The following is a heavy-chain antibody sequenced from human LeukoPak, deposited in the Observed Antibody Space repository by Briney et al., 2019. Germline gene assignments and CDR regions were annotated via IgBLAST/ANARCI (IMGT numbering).Heavy chain of an antibody. CDR2: ISAYNGNT. CDR1: GYTFTSYG. V-gene: IGHV1-18*01. CDR3: ARDCSGGSCLLRVY. J-gene: IGHJ4*02. Sequence: ASVKVSCKASGYTFTSYGISWVRQAPGQGLEWMGWISAYNGNTNYAQKLQGRVTMTTDTSTSTAYMELRSLRSDTAVYYCARDCSGGSCLLRVYWGQGTLVTVSS. D-gene: IGHD2-15*01.